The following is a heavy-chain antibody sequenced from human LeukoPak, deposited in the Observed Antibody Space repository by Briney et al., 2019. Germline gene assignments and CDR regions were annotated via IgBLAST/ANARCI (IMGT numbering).Heavy chain of an antibody. D-gene: IGHD4-17*01. J-gene: IGHJ4*02. Sequence: ASVKVSCKASGYTFTGYYMHWVRQAPGQGFEWMGWINPNSGGTNYAQKFQGRVTMTRDTSISTAYMELSRLRSDDTAVYYCARDTDPYGDYRLGDYWGQGTLVTVSS. CDR3: ARDTDPYGDYRLGDY. V-gene: IGHV1-2*02. CDR2: INPNSGGT. CDR1: GYTFTGYY.